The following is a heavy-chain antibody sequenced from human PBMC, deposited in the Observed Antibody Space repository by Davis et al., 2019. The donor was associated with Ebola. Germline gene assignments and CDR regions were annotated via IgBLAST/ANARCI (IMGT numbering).Heavy chain of an antibody. D-gene: IGHD1-26*01. CDR3: AKAVGAAQRAYFDY. Sequence: GGSLRLSCAASGFTFSDYYMSWVRQAPGRGLEWVAVMSYDGSNKYYTDSVKGRFTISRDNSKNTLYLQMNSLRVEDTAVYYCAKAVGAAQRAYFDYWGQGTLVTVSS. CDR2: MSYDGSNK. J-gene: IGHJ4*02. V-gene: IGHV3-30*18. CDR1: GFTFSDYY.